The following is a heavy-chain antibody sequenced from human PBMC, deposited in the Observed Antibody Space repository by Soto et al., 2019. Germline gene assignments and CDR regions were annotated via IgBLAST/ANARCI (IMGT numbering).Heavy chain of an antibody. V-gene: IGHV1-69*04. CDR2: IIPILGIA. CDR3: ARDLRDGYYYYYGMDV. CDR1: GGTFSSYT. J-gene: IGHJ6*02. Sequence: SVKVSCKASGGTFSSYTISWVRQAPGQGLEWMGRIIPILGIANYAQKFQGRVTITADKSTSTAYMELSSLRSEDTAVYYCARDLRDGYYYYYGMDVWGQGTTVTVSS.